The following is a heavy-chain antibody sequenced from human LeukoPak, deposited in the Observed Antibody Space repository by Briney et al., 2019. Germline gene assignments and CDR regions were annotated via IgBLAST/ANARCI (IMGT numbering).Heavy chain of an antibody. V-gene: IGHV1-58*02. Sequence: GTSVKVSCKASGFTFTSSAMQWVRQARGQRLEWIGWIVVGSGNTNYAQKFQERVTITRDMSTSTAYMELSSLRSEDTAVYYCAAVVVGATDYYGMDVWGQGTTVTVSS. CDR2: IVVGSGNT. D-gene: IGHD1-26*01. CDR3: AAVVVGATDYYGMDV. J-gene: IGHJ6*02. CDR1: GFTFTSSA.